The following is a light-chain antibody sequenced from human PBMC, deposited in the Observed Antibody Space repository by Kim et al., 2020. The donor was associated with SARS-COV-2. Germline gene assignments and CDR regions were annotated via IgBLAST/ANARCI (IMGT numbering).Light chain of an antibody. CDR1: SGSIASNY. V-gene: IGLV6-57*03. CDR3: QSYDSSTLWV. J-gene: IGLJ3*02. CDR2: EDN. Sequence: TVAHACTRSSGSIASNYGQWYQQRPGSAPTTVIYEDNQRPSGVPDRFSGSIDSSSNSASLTISGLKTEDEADYYCQSYDSSTLWVFGGGTQLTVL.